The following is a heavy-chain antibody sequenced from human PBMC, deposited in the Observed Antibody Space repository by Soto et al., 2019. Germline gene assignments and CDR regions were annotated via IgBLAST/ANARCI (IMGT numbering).Heavy chain of an antibody. V-gene: IGHV1-8*01. J-gene: IGHJ6*03. Sequence: ASVKVSCKASGYTFTSYDINWVRQATGQGLEWMGWMNPNSGNTGYAQKFQGRVTMTRNTSISTAYMELSSLRSEDTAVYYCARAVGQQLVPRTLYYYYYHLDVWGKGTTVTVSS. CDR1: GYTFTSYD. CDR2: MNPNSGNT. D-gene: IGHD6-13*01. CDR3: ARAVGQQLVPRTLYYYYYHLDV.